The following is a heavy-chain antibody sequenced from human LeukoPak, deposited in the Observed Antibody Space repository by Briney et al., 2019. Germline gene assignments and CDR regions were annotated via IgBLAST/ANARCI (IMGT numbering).Heavy chain of an antibody. CDR3: ARDAYGYPNYYMDV. CDR2: IYYSGST. CDR1: GGSISSYY. J-gene: IGHJ6*03. Sequence: PSETLSLTCTVSGGSISSYYWSWIRQPPGKGLEWIGYIYYSGSTNYNPSLTSRVTISVDTSKNQFSLKLSSVTAADTAVYYCARDAYGYPNYYMDVWGKGTTVTVSS. V-gene: IGHV4-59*01. D-gene: IGHD5-18*01.